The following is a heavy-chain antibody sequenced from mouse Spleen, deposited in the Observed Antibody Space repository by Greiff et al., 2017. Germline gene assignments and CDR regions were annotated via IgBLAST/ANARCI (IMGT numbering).Heavy chain of an antibody. CDR2: IDPSDSAT. Sequence: VQLLQPGPVLVPPASSLSLSCTASGFPFTSYWMHWVQQPPIHGLEWIGIIDPSDSATHYHQNFNDKATLTVDKSSRTAYMQLSSLTSEDSAVFNCGSAEIDYWGQGTLVTVSA. J-gene: IGHJ3*01. V-gene: IGHV1-52*01. CDR3: GSAEIDY. CDR1: GFPFTSYW.